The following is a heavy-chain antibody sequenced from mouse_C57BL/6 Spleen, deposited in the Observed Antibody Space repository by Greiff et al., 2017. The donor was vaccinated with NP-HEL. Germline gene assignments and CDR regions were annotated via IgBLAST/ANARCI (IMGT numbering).Heavy chain of an antibody. J-gene: IGHJ3*01. CDR3: ARDRGRGAWFAY. V-gene: IGHV5-4*01. Sequence: EVHLVESGGGLVKPGGSLKLSCAASGFTFSSYAMSWVRQTPEKRLEWVATISDGGSYTYYPDNVKGRFTISRDNAKNNLYLQMSHLKSEDTAMYYCARDRGRGAWFAYWGQGTLVTVSA. CDR2: ISDGGSYT. D-gene: IGHD1-1*01. CDR1: GFTFSSYA.